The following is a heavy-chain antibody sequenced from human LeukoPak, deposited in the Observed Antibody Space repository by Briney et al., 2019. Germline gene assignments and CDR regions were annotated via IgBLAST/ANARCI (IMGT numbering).Heavy chain of an antibody. D-gene: IGHD3-22*01. CDR3: ARAGPHRSITIIGGALFDY. CDR2: ISDDGSNK. Sequence: SGGSLRLSCAASGFTFSRYDMHWVRQAPGKGLEWVAGISDDGSNKYYTDSVKGRFTLSRDNSKNTLYLQMNSLRAEDTAVYYLARAGPHRSITIIGGALFDYWGQGTLATVSS. J-gene: IGHJ4*02. CDR1: GFTFSRYD. V-gene: IGHV3-30*04.